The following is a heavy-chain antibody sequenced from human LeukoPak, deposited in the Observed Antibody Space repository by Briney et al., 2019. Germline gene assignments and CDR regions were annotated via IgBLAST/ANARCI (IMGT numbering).Heavy chain of an antibody. CDR1: GFTFSSYT. D-gene: IGHD7-27*01. CDR2: ISSGSSSI. J-gene: IGHJ4*02. V-gene: IGHV3-48*01. CDR3: KRHRGNWGTHTFDY. Sequence: GGSLRLSCAASGFTFSSYTMNWVRQAPGKGLEWVSDISSGSSSIYYADFVKGRFTISRDNAKNSLYLQMNSLRAEDTALYYCKRHRGNWGTHTFDYWGQGTLVTVSS.